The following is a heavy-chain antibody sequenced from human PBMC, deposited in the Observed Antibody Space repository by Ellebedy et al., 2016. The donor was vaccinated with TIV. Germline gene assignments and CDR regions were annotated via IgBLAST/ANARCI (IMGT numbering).Heavy chain of an antibody. Sequence: GSLRLSXTVSGASISSTYYWGWIRQPPGKGLEWIGSISYSGSTFYSPSLKSRVTISRDTSKNQFSLKLNSVTAADTAVYYCARPSGGYGDYLYWGQGTLVTVSS. CDR3: ARPSGGYGDYLY. CDR1: GASISSTYY. V-gene: IGHV4-39*01. CDR2: ISYSGST. J-gene: IGHJ4*02. D-gene: IGHD4-17*01.